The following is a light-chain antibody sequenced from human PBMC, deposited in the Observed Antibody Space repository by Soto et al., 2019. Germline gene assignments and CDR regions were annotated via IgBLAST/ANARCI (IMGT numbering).Light chain of an antibody. CDR2: GAS. J-gene: IGKJ1*01. CDR3: QQYGSSPRT. Sequence: EIVLTQSPGTLSMSPGERATLSCRASQSISSNYLAWYQQKPGQAPRLLIYGASSRATGIPDRFSRSGSGTDFTLTISRLEAEDFAVYYCQQYGSSPRTFGQGTKVEFK. CDR1: QSISSNY. V-gene: IGKV3-20*01.